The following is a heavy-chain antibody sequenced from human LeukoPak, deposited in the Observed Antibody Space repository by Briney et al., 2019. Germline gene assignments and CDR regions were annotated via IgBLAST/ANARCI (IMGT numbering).Heavy chain of an antibody. CDR1: GGSISNYYW. V-gene: IGHV2-5*08. CDR2: IYWDDDK. J-gene: IGHJ1*01. Sequence: TLSLTCTISGGSISNYYWNWIRQPPGKALEWLALIYWDDDKRYSPSLKSRLTITKDTSKNQVVLTMTNMDPVDTATYYCAHLLPLIYFQHWGQGTLVTVSS. D-gene: IGHD2/OR15-2a*01. CDR3: AHLLPLIYFQH.